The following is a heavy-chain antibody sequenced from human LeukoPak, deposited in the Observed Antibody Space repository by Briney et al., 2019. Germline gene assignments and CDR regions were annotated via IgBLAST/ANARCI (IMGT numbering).Heavy chain of an antibody. J-gene: IGHJ4*02. CDR1: GFTLSDYD. V-gene: IGHV3-11*01. Sequence: GGSRILSCAASGFTLSDYDMSWSRQPPGKGLECGSYSSSSGSTIYYSDSLKGRFAISRDNAKNSLYLQMNSLRAEDTAVYYCARRRDFIDYWGQGTLVTVSS. CDR2: SSSSGSTI. CDR3: ARRRDFIDY. D-gene: IGHD3/OR15-3a*01.